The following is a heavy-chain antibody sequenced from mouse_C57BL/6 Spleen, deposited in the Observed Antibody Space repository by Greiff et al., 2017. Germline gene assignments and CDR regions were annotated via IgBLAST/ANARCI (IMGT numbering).Heavy chain of an antibody. Sequence: VQLQQSGAELVKPWASVKLSCTASGFNINDDYMHWVKQRPERGLEWIGRIDPEDGETNYAPTFQGKATITADTSSNTAYLQLSSLTSEDTAVYYCARWITTVVAMDDWGQGTTLTVSS. CDR2: IDPEDGET. V-gene: IGHV14-2*01. CDR1: GFNINDDY. D-gene: IGHD1-1*01. J-gene: IGHJ2*01. CDR3: ARWITTVVAMDD.